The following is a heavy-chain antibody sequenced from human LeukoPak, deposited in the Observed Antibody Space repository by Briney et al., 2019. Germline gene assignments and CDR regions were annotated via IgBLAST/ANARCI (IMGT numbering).Heavy chain of an antibody. CDR3: ASNPGYSSSWEEYYFDY. D-gene: IGHD6-13*01. Sequence: GGSLRLSCAASGFTISSYAMHWVRQAPGKGLEWVAVISYDGSNKYYADSVKGRFTISRDNSKNTLYLQMNSLRAEDTAVYYCASNPGYSSSWEEYYFDYWGQGTLVTVSS. CDR1: GFTISSYA. CDR2: ISYDGSNK. V-gene: IGHV3-30-3*01. J-gene: IGHJ4*02.